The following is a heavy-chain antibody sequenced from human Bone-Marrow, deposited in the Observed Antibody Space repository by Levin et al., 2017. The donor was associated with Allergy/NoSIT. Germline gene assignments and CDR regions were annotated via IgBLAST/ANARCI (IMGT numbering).Heavy chain of an antibody. Sequence: SETLSLTCIVSSGYITLSGYHWGWIRQPPGKGLEWIGNIYESGITHYHPSLKSRVNISVDASKNQFSLTLTSVTATDTAVYYCARGSTIVPAAIPGWFDPWGHGTLVTVSS. CDR2: IYESGIT. J-gene: IGHJ5*02. D-gene: IGHD2-2*02. V-gene: IGHV4-39*01. CDR1: SGYITLSGYH. CDR3: ARGSTIVPAAIPGWFDP.